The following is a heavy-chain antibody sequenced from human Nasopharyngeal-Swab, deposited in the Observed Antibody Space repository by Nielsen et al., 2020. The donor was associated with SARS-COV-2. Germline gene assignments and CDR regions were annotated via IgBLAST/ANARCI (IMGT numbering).Heavy chain of an antibody. V-gene: IGHV1-18*01. Sequence: ASVKVSCKASGYTFTSYGISWVRQAPAQGLEWMGWISAYNGNTNFAQRLRGRVTMTTDTSTSTAYMELRSLRSDDTAVYYCARGYYDFWSGDYYYGMDVWGQGTTVTVSS. J-gene: IGHJ6*02. CDR2: ISAYNGNT. D-gene: IGHD3-3*01. CDR1: GYTFTSYG. CDR3: ARGYYDFWSGDYYYGMDV.